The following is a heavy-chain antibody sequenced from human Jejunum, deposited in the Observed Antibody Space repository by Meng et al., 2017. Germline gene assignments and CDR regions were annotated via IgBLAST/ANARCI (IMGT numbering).Heavy chain of an antibody. CDR3: ARGVAAGVDY. CDR1: GQTFSSYY. Sequence: GQLVLAGSDVTEHGASVKVSCKASGQTFSSYYINWLCHATGPGHEWMRWMNPNNGDIGYAQKFQGRVTMTRDTSVSTDYMELSSLTSEDTAVYYCARGVAAGVDYWGQGTLVTVSS. J-gene: IGHJ4*02. CDR2: MNPNNGDI. D-gene: IGHD6-13*01. V-gene: IGHV1-8*01.